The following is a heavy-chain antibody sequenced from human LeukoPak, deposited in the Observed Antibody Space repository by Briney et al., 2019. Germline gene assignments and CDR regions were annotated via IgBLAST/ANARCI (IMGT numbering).Heavy chain of an antibody. CDR2: IYYSGST. J-gene: IGHJ6*02. CDR1: GGSISSYY. V-gene: IGHV4-59*01. Sequence: PSETLSLTCTVSGGSISSYYWSWIRQPPGKGLEWIWYIYYSGSTNYNPSLRRRVTISVDTSKNQFSLDLRSVTAADTAVYYCARGPHYHDSSGYSPSYSYATDVWGQGTTVTVSS. D-gene: IGHD3-22*01. CDR3: ARGPHYHDSSGYSPSYSYATDV.